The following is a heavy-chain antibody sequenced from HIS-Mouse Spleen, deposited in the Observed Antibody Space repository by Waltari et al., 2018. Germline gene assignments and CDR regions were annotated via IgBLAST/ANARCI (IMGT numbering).Heavy chain of an antibody. CDR2: INPNSGGT. CDR3: AREPLRDGYNSYYYYGMDV. D-gene: IGHD5-12*01. V-gene: IGHV1-2*02. J-gene: IGHJ6*02. Sequence: QVQLVQSGAEVKKPGASVKVSCKASGYTFTGHYMHWVRQAPGQGLEWMGWINPNSGGTNYAQKFQGRVTMTRDTSISTAYMELSRLRSDDTAVYYCAREPLRDGYNSYYYYGMDVLGQGTTVTVSS. CDR1: GYTFTGHY.